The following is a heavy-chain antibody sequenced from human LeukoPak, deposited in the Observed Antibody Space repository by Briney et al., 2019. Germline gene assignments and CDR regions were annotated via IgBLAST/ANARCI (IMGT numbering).Heavy chain of an antibody. CDR1: GFTFSSYA. V-gene: IGHV3-30*04. CDR2: ISYDGSNK. J-gene: IGHJ4*02. D-gene: IGHD1-20*01. CDR3: ARDEARRSWYTNWNDGKDY. Sequence: GGSLRLSCAASGFTFSSYAMHWVRQAPGKGLEWVAVISYDGSNKYYADSVKGRFTISRDNSKNTLYLQMNSLRAEDTAVYYCARDEARRSWYTNWNDGKDYWGQGTLVTVSS.